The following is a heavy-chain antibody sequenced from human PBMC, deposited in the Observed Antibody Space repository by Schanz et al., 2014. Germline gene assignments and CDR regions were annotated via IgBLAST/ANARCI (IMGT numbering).Heavy chain of an antibody. CDR3: ARGVLGSGYRQQYYFDH. D-gene: IGHD3-3*01. J-gene: IGHJ4*02. V-gene: IGHV4-59*12. CDR1: GGSISSYY. CDR2: MYYSGST. Sequence: QVQLQGSGPGLVKPSETLSLTCTVSGGSISSYYWSWIRQPPGKGLEWIGYMYYSGSTNYNPSLNSRVTISVDTSKNQFSLKVTSVTPADTAVYYCARGVLGSGYRQQYYFDHWGQGTLVTVSS.